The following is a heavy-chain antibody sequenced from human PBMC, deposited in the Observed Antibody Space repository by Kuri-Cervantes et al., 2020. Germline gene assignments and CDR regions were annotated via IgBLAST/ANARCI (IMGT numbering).Heavy chain of an antibody. CDR1: GFTFSNAW. Sequence: GGSLRLSCAASGFTFSNAWMSWVRQAPGKGLEWVGRIKSKTDGGTTDYAAPVKGRFTISRDDSKNTLYLQMNSLRAEDTAVYYCAVLRYFDWFPGYSDAFDIWGQGTMVTVSS. CDR3: AVLRYFDWFPGYSDAFDI. J-gene: IGHJ3*02. D-gene: IGHD3-9*01. V-gene: IGHV3-15*01. CDR2: IKSKTDGGTT.